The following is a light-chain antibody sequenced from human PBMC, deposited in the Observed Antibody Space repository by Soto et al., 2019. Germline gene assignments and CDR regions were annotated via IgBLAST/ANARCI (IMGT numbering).Light chain of an antibody. J-gene: IGKJ5*01. CDR2: GTS. Sequence: EIVMTQSPVTLSVSPGERATLSCRASQNISRSLAWYQQKPGQGPSLLIYGTSTRAGGVPARFSGGGSGTEFTLTISSLQSEDFALYFCQQYEKWPPSITFGQGTRLEI. CDR1: QNISRS. V-gene: IGKV3-15*01. CDR3: QQYEKWPPSIT.